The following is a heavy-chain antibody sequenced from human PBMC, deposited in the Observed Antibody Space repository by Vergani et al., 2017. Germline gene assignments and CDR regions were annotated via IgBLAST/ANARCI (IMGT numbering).Heavy chain of an antibody. D-gene: IGHD5-18*01. CDR3: AKNPTQIRKNPYTAMVAFDY. V-gene: IGHV3-30-3*02. CDR2: ISYDGSKK. Sequence: QVQLVESGGGVAQPGRSLRLSCAASGFIFSSYAMHWVRQAPGKGLEWVAVISYDGSKKYYADSVKGRFTISRDNSKNTLYLQMNSLRAEDTAVYYCAKNPTQIRKNPYTAMVAFDYWGQGTLVTVSS. J-gene: IGHJ4*02. CDR1: GFIFSSYA.